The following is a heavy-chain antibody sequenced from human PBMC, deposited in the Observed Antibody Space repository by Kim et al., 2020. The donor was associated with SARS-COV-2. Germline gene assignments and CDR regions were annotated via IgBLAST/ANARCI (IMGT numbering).Heavy chain of an antibody. J-gene: IGHJ3*02. CDR3: ARTVAGRIDAFDI. Sequence: YYVDSRKGRFNISRDNAQNSLYLHVTSLRAEDTAVYYCARTVAGRIDAFDIWGQGTMVTVSS. V-gene: IGHV3-7*03. D-gene: IGHD6-19*01.